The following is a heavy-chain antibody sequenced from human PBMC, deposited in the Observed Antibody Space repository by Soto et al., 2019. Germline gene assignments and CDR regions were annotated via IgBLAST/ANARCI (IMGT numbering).Heavy chain of an antibody. CDR2: ISYDGSNK. D-gene: IGHD1-20*01. J-gene: IGHJ6*02. V-gene: IGHV3-30-3*01. CDR1: GFTFSSYA. Sequence: QVQLVESGGGVVQHGRSLRLSCAASGFTFSSYAMHWVRQAPGKGLAWVAVISYDGSNKYYADSVKGRFTISRDNSKNTLHLQMNSLRAEDTAVYYCVREHNQAADYYYYGMDVWGQGTTVTVSS. CDR3: VREHNQAADYYYYGMDV.